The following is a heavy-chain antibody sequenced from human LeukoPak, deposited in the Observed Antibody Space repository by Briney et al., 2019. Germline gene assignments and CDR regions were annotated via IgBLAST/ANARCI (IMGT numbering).Heavy chain of an antibody. CDR1: GFTFGGSA. Sequence: GGSLRLSCAASGFTFGGSAMHWVRQASGKGLEWVGRIRSKANSYATAYAASVKGRFIISRDDSKNTAYLQMNSLKTEDTAVXXXTXHNXXXCSGGXCYCNGXXXWGQGXLXTVX. J-gene: IGHJ4*02. CDR2: IRSKANSYAT. D-gene: IGHD2-15*01. V-gene: IGHV3-73*01. CDR3: TXHNXXXCSGGXCYCNGXXX.